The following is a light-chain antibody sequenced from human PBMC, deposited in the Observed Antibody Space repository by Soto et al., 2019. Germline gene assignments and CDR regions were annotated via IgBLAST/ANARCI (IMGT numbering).Light chain of an antibody. CDR3: SSYTSSSTFVV. V-gene: IGLV2-14*01. CDR1: SSDVGGYNY. J-gene: IGLJ2*01. Sequence: QSALPQPASVSGSPGQSITISCTGTSSDVGGYNYVSWYQQHPGKAPKLMIYDVSNRPSGVSNRFSGSKSGNTASLTISGLQAEDEADYYCSSYTSSSTFVVFGGGTKLTV. CDR2: DVS.